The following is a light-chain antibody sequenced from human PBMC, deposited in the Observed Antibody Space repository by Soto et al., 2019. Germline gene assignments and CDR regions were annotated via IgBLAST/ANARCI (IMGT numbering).Light chain of an antibody. CDR3: QQYGNSPRYS. J-gene: IGKJ2*03. V-gene: IGKV3-20*01. CDR2: AVS. Sequence: EFVLTQSPDTLSLSPGERATLSCRASQSVDSRYLAWYQQKPGQAPRLVIHAVSRRATGIPDRFSGSGSGTDFTLTISRLEPEDFADYYCQQYGNSPRYSFGQGTKLQIK. CDR1: QSVDSRY.